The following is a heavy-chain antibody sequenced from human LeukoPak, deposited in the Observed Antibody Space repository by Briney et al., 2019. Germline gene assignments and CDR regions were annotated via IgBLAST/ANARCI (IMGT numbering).Heavy chain of an antibody. Sequence: GGSLRLSCAASGFTFSSYEMNWVRQAPGKGLERVSYISSSGSTIYYADSVKGRFTISRDNAKNSLYLQMNSLRAEDTAVYYCARGRSSGWQECDYWGQGTLVTVSS. CDR3: ARGRSSGWQECDY. D-gene: IGHD6-19*01. J-gene: IGHJ4*02. CDR1: GFTFSSYE. V-gene: IGHV3-48*03. CDR2: ISSSGSTI.